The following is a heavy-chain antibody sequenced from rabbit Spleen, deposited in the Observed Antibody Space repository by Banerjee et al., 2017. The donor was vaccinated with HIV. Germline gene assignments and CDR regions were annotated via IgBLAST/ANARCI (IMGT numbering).Heavy chain of an antibody. Sequence: QSLEESGGDLVKPGASLTLTCTASGVSFSANSYMCWVRQAPGKGLEWIACIDTGGSDFTYFATWAKGRFTISKTSSTTVTLQVTRLTAADTATYFCARDTASSFSSYGMDLWGPGTLVTVS. CDR3: ARDTASSFSSYGMDL. CDR2: IDTGGSDFT. J-gene: IGHJ6*01. D-gene: IGHD8-1*01. CDR1: GVSFSANSY. V-gene: IGHV1S40*01.